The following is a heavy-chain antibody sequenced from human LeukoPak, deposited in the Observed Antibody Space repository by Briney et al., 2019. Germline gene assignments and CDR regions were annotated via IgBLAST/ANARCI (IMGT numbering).Heavy chain of an antibody. V-gene: IGHV3-21*01. CDR3: ARDWCTNGVCYKSPWFDP. Sequence: GGSLRLSCAASGFTFSRNTMNWVRQAPGKGLEWVSCISSSSSYMYYADSVKGRFTISRDNAKNSLYLQMNSLRAEDTAVYYCARDWCTNGVCYKSPWFDPWGQGTLVTVSS. J-gene: IGHJ5*02. D-gene: IGHD2-8*01. CDR1: GFTFSRNT. CDR2: ISSSSSYM.